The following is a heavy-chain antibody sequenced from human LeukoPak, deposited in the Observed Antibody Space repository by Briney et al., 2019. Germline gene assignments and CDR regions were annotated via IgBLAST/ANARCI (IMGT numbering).Heavy chain of an antibody. D-gene: IGHD2-15*01. CDR2: ISSSSSSYI. V-gene: IGHV3-21*01. J-gene: IGHJ3*02. Sequence: PGGSLRLSCAASGFTFSSYWMSWVRQAPGKGLEWVSSISSSSSSYIYYADSVKGRFTISRDNAKNSLYLQMNSLRAEDTAVYYCARRSCSGGSCYSPGPTDAFDIWGQGTMVTVSS. CDR1: GFTFSSYW. CDR3: ARRSCSGGSCYSPGPTDAFDI.